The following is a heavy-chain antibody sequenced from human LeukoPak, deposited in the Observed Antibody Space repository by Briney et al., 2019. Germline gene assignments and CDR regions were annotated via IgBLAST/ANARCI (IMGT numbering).Heavy chain of an antibody. D-gene: IGHD2-2*01. CDR1: DYSISSTYY. Sequence: PSETLSLTCAVSDYSISSTYYWGWIRQPPGKGLEWIGSIFHSGTTYYNPSLQSRVTISVDTSENQFSPRLSSVTAADTAVYYCASRYCSSISCPSVGAFDIWGQGTMVTVSS. CDR2: IFHSGTT. CDR3: ASRYCSSISCPSVGAFDI. V-gene: IGHV4-38-2*01. J-gene: IGHJ3*02.